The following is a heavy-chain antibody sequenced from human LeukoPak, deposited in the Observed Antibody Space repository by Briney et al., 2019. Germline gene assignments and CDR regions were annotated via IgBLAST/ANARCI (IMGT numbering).Heavy chain of an antibody. J-gene: IGHJ4*02. CDR1: GGSISSSSYY. D-gene: IGHD6-13*01. Sequence: SETLSLTCTVSGGSISSSSYYWGWIRQPPGKGLEWIGSIYYSGSTYYNPSLKSRVTISVDTSKDQFSLKLSSVTAADTAVYYCARDLISIAAAGRIDYWGQGTLVTVSS. CDR2: IYYSGST. CDR3: ARDLISIAAAGRIDY. V-gene: IGHV4-39*07.